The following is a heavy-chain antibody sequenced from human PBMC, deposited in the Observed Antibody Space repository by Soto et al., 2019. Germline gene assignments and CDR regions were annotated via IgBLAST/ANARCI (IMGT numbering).Heavy chain of an antibody. Sequence: GGSLRLSCAASGFTFSSYAMSWVRQAPGKGLEWVSGISASGGRTYYADSVKGRFTISRDNSKNTMYLQMNSLRVEDTAVYKCAKDWDLLRAFDLWGQGTMVTVSS. J-gene: IGHJ3*01. D-gene: IGHD1-26*01. V-gene: IGHV3-23*01. CDR1: GFTFSSYA. CDR3: AKDWDLLRAFDL. CDR2: ISASGGRT.